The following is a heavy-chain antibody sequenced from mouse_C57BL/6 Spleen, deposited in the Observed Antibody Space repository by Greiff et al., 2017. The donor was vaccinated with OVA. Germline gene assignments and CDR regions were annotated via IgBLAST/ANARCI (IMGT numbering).Heavy chain of an antibody. CDR2: INPSNGGT. D-gene: IGHD1-1*01. Sequence: QVQLQQPGTELVKPGASVKLSCTASGYTFTSYWMHWVKPRPGQGLEWIGNINPSNGGTNYNEKFKSKAPLTVDKSSSTAYMQLRSLTSEDSAVYYCARGDYYGSSYFDYWGKGTTLTVSS. V-gene: IGHV1-53*01. J-gene: IGHJ2*01. CDR3: ARGDYYGSSYFDY. CDR1: GYTFTSYW.